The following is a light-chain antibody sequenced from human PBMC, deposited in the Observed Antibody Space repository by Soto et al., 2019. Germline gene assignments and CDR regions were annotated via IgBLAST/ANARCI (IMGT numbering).Light chain of an antibody. CDR3: SSYTSSSTLV. V-gene: IGLV2-14*01. Sequence: QSVLTQPASVSGSPGQSITISCTGTSSDVGGYNYVSWYQQHPGKAPKLMIYDVSNRPSGVSNRFSGSKSGNTASLTISGFQAEDEADYYCSSYTSSSTLVFGPGTKVTVL. CDR2: DVS. CDR1: SSDVGGYNY. J-gene: IGLJ1*01.